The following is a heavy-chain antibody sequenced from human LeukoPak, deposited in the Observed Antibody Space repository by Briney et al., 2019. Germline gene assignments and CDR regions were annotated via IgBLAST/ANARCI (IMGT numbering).Heavy chain of an antibody. CDR3: AKASSGYWDCFDY. CDR2: ISASGGST. CDR1: GFTFSSYA. D-gene: IGHD3-22*01. J-gene: IGHJ4*02. Sequence: SGGSLRLSCAASGFTFSSYAMSWVRQAPGKGLEWVSPISASGGSTYYADSVKGRFTISRDNSKNTLYLQMNSLRAEDTAVYYCAKASSGYWDCFDYWGQGTLVTVSS. V-gene: IGHV3-23*01.